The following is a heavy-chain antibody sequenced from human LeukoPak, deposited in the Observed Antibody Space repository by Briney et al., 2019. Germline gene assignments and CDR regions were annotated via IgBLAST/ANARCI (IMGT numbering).Heavy chain of an antibody. Sequence: GGSLRLSCAASGFTFSSYSMNWVRQAPGKGLEWVSSISSSSSYIYYADSVKGRFTISRDNAKNSLYLQMNSLRAEDTAVYYCARAPPITMVRGVIPHFDYWGQGTLVTVSS. CDR2: ISSSSSYI. CDR1: GFTFSSYS. J-gene: IGHJ4*02. CDR3: ARAPPITMVRGVIPHFDY. V-gene: IGHV3-21*01. D-gene: IGHD3-10*01.